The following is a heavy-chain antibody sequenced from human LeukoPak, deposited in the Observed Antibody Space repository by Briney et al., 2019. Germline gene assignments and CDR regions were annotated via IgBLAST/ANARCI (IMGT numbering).Heavy chain of an antibody. CDR3: ARVDSGDYVADY. D-gene: IGHD4-17*01. CDR1: GYSISRGYY. V-gene: IGHV4-38-2*01. Sequence: PSETLSLTCAVSGYSISRGYYWGWIRQPPGKGLEWLGNIYHSGNSFYNPSLKSRVIISVGTSRNQFSLKLKSVTAADTAVYYCARVDSGDYVADYWGQGILVTVSS. CDR2: IYHSGNS. J-gene: IGHJ4*02.